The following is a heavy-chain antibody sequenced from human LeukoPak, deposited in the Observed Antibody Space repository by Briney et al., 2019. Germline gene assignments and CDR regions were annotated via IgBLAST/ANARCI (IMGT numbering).Heavy chain of an antibody. V-gene: IGHV4-38-2*02. CDR3: ARRTAPGGDCYYYMDV. Sequence: KPSETLSLTCTVSGYSISSGYYWGWIRQPPGKGLEWIGSFYHSGSTYYNPSLKSRVTISVDTSKNQFSLKLSSVTAADTAVYYCARRTAPGGDCYYYMDVWGKGTTVTISS. CDR2: FYHSGST. CDR1: GYSISSGYY. J-gene: IGHJ6*03. D-gene: IGHD2-8*02.